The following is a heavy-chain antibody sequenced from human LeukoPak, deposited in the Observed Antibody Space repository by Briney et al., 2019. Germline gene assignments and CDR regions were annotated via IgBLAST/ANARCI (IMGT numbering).Heavy chain of an antibody. CDR3: ARDLAKGSYFDY. J-gene: IGHJ4*02. CDR2: MRNDGSKI. CDR1: GFTFNTYA. Sequence: GGSLRLSCAASGFTFNTYAMHWVRQAPGKGLEWVAFMRNDGSKIYYADSVKGRFTISRDNSKNTLYLQMNTLRAEDTAIYYCARDLAKGSYFDYWGQGTLVTVSS. V-gene: IGHV3-30*02. D-gene: IGHD3-10*01.